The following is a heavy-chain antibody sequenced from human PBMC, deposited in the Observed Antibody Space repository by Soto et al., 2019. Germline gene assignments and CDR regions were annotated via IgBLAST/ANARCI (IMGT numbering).Heavy chain of an antibody. CDR1: GFTFSGSA. Sequence: LRLSCAASGFTFSGSAMHWVRQASGKGLEWVGRIRSKTNSYATAYAASVKGRFTISRDDSKDTAYLQMNSLKTEDTAVYYCTRDPRNYYDSIGSANWFDPWGQGTLVTVSS. CDR2: IRSKTNSYAT. CDR3: TRDPRNYYDSIGSANWFDP. J-gene: IGHJ5*02. V-gene: IGHV3-73*01. D-gene: IGHD3-22*01.